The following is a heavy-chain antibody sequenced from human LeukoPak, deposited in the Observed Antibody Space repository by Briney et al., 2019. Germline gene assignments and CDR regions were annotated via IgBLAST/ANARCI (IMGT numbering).Heavy chain of an antibody. Sequence: PGGSLRLSCAASGFAFNNTWMSWFRQAPGKGLEWIGLIKNKVEGGTSDYAAPVKGRFTISRDDSTNTLFLQMNSLQTEDTALYYCTTGGSILAHWGQGTLVAVSS. CDR2: IKNKVEGGTS. CDR1: GFAFNNTW. D-gene: IGHD3-3*02. J-gene: IGHJ4*02. V-gene: IGHV3-15*01. CDR3: TTGGSILAH.